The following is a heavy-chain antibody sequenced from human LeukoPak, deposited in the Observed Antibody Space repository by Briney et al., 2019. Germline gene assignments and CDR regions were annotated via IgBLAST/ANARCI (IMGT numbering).Heavy chain of an antibody. CDR1: GGSISSYY. Sequence: SETLSLTCTVSGGSISSYYWSWIRQPPGKGLEWIGYIYYSGSTNYNPSLKSRVTISVDTSKNQFSLKLSSVTAADTAVYYCARDCSSTSCYPCWGQGTLVTVSS. CDR2: IYYSGST. J-gene: IGHJ4*02. CDR3: ARDCSSTSCYPC. V-gene: IGHV4-59*01. D-gene: IGHD2-2*01.